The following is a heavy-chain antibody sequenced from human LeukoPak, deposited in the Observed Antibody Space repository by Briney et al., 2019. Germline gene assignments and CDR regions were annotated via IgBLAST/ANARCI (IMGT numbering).Heavy chain of an antibody. D-gene: IGHD3-9*01. CDR1: GGSISSSSYY. CDR3: ARVAFTYYDILTGYYTNWFDP. J-gene: IGHJ5*02. Sequence: SETLSLTCTVSGGSISSSSYYWGGIRQPPGKGLEWIGSIYYSGSTYYNPSLKSRVTISVDTSKNQFSLKLSSVTAADTAVYYCARVAFTYYDILTGYYTNWFDPWGQGTLVTVSS. CDR2: IYYSGST. V-gene: IGHV4-39*01.